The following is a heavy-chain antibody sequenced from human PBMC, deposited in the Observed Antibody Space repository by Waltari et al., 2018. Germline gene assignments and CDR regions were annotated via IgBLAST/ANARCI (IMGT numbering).Heavy chain of an antibody. D-gene: IGHD7-27*01. CDR3: ARVLSTVQLGIFAY. CDR1: GYSFTAYY. CDR2: INPNRGAT. J-gene: IGHJ4*02. V-gene: IGHV1-2*06. Sequence: QVQMVQSGAEVKKPGASVKVSCKASGYSFTAYYLHWLPQAPGQGLEWIGRINPNRGATTYAQMFRGRVTMTRDTSISTDYMGVTGLRSDDTAVYYCARVLSTVQLGIFAYWGQGTVVTVSS.